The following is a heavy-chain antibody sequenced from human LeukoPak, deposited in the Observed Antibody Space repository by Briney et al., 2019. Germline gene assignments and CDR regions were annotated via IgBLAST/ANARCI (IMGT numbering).Heavy chain of an antibody. J-gene: IGHJ6*02. Sequence: GGSLRLSCAASGFTFSSYAMSWVRQAPGKGLEWVSAISGSGGSTYYADSVKGRFTISRDNSKNTLYLQMNSLRAEDTAVYYCAEQWLVHYGMDVWGRGTTVTVSS. V-gene: IGHV3-23*01. CDR1: GFTFSSYA. CDR2: ISGSGGST. D-gene: IGHD6-19*01. CDR3: AEQWLVHYGMDV.